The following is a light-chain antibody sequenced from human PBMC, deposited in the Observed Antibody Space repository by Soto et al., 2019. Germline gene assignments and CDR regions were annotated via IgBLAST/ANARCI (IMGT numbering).Light chain of an antibody. CDR1: SSDVGAYNS. Sequence: ALAQPASVSGSPGQSITRSCTGTSSDVGAYNSVSWFQQHPGKAPKLIIYEINNRPSGVSDRFSGSKSGNTASLTISGLQTEDEADYYCASYATTGTVVFGGGTQLTV. J-gene: IGLJ2*01. CDR3: ASYATTGTVV. V-gene: IGLV2-14*01. CDR2: EIN.